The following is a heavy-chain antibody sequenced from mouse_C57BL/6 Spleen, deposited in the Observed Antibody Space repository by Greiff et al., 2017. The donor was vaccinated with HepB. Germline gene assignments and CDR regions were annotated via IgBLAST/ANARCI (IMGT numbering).Heavy chain of an antibody. CDR2: INPSNGGT. V-gene: IGHV1-53*01. D-gene: IGHD1-1*01. CDR3: ARSPYGSSYVGY. Sequence: QVQLQRSGTELVKPGASVKLSCKASGYTFTSYWMHWVKQRPGQGLEWIGNINPSNGGTNYNEKFKSKATLTVDKSSSTAYMQLSSLTSEDSAVYYCARSPYGSSYVGYWGQGTTLTVSS. J-gene: IGHJ2*01. CDR1: GYTFTSYW.